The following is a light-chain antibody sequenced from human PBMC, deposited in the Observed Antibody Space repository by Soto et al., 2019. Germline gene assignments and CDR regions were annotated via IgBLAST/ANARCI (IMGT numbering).Light chain of an antibody. Sequence: EIVLTQSPGTLSLSPGATATLSCRASQSVNSRYLAWYQQKPGQAPRLLIYGASGRATGIPDRVSGSGSGTAFSLTISRLEPGEFALYYGQQCGGSSWKFGQAAKVEVE. V-gene: IGKV3-20*01. CDR3: QQCGGSSWK. J-gene: IGKJ1*01. CDR1: QSVNSRY. CDR2: GAS.